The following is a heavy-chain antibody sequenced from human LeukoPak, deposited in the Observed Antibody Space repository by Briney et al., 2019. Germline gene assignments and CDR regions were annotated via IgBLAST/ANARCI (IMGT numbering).Heavy chain of an antibody. CDR1: GFLFSAYG. CDR3: ARDSFSGWPPGGMDS. D-gene: IGHD6-19*01. CDR2: ISYDGSET. Sequence: PGKSLRLSCVASGFLFSAYGMHWVRQAPDKGLEWVAVISYDGSETYYADSMKGRFTISRDNSENTLYVEMTGLRDEDTAVYYCARDSFSGWPPGGMDSWGQGTLVTVSS. V-gene: IGHV3-30*03. J-gene: IGHJ4*02.